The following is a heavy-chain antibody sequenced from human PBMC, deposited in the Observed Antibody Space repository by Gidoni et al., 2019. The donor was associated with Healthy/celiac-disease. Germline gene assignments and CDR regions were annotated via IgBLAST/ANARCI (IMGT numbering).Heavy chain of an antibody. J-gene: IGHJ6*02. Sequence: EVQLVEPGGGLVKPGGSFRLSSAAPGCTFSNAWMSWVRQDPGKGLEWVGRIKSKTDGGTTDYAAPVKGRFTISRDDSKNTLYLQMNSLKTEDTAVYYCTTWFVVVPSGMDVWGQGTTVTVSS. D-gene: IGHD2-2*01. CDR3: TTWFVVVPSGMDV. V-gene: IGHV3-15*01. CDR1: GCTFSNAW. CDR2: IKSKTDGGTT.